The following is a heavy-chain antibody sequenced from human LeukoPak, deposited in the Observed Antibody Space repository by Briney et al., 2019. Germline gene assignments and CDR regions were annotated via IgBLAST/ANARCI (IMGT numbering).Heavy chain of an antibody. J-gene: IGHJ4*02. Sequence: SETLSLTCAVSGGSISSSNWWSWVRQLPGKGLEWIGEIYRSGSTNYNPSLKSRVTISVDKSKNQFSLKLSSVTAADTAVYYCARVTGDTAMVTGFFDYWGQGTLVTVSS. D-gene: IGHD5-18*01. CDR1: GGSISSSNW. CDR2: IYRSGST. CDR3: ARVTGDTAMVTGFFDY. V-gene: IGHV4-4*02.